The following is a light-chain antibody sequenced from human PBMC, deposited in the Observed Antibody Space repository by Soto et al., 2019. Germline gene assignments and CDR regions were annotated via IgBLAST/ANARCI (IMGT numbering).Light chain of an antibody. CDR2: AAS. V-gene: IGKV1-12*01. CDR3: QQSNSLPIT. Sequence: DIQMTQSPSSVSASVGDRVTITCRASQGISSWLAWYQQKPVKAPNLLLYAASSLQSGDPSRFSGTGSATDFTRTISSLPPEDFASYYWQQSNSLPITGGHGTRLEIK. CDR1: QGISSW. J-gene: IGKJ5*01.